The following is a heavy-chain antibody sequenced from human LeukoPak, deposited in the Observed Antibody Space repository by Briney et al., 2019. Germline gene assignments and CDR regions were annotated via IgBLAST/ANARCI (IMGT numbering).Heavy chain of an antibody. Sequence: MTGGSLRLSCAASGFTFSTYSMNWVRQAPGKGLEWVSSVATSSDYIYYAGSLKGRFTISRDNAKNSLYLHMNSLRPDDTAVYYCARGRSITILRGVAISDGFDIWGQGTKVTVS. CDR1: GFTFSTYS. CDR3: ARGRSITILRGVAISDGFDI. D-gene: IGHD3-10*01. CDR2: VATSSDYI. V-gene: IGHV3-21*06. J-gene: IGHJ3*02.